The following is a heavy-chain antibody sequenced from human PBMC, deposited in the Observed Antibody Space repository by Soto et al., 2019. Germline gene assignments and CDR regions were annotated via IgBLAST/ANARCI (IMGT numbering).Heavy chain of an antibody. J-gene: IGHJ2*01. CDR1: GFIFDDYA. CDR2: LSWNSDNI. Sequence: EVQLVESGGGLVQPGRSLRLSCAASGFIFDDYAMHWVRQAPGKGLEWVSGLSWNSDNIGYADSVKGRFTISRDNAENSLYLQMNRLRPEDTALYYCAKGTVDYVSWYFELCGGGNLVTVSS. V-gene: IGHV3-9*01. D-gene: IGHD3-16*01. CDR3: AKGTVDYVSWYFEL.